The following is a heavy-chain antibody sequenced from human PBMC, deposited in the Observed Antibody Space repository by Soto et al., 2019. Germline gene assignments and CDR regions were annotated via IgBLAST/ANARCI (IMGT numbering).Heavy chain of an antibody. CDR2: IYISGNT. CDR1: DDSVSSYY. Sequence: QVQLQESGPGLVKPSETLSLSCTVSDDSVSSYYWSWIRQLPGRGLEWIGYIYISGNTNYNPSLKSRVTISRDTSKNQFSLNLKSVTAADTAVYYCARGVLRYYHYGMDVWGQGTTVTVSS. V-gene: IGHV4-59*02. J-gene: IGHJ6*02. CDR3: ARGVLRYYHYGMDV.